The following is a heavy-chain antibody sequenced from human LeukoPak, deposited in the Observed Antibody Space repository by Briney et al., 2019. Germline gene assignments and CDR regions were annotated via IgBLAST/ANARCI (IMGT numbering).Heavy chain of an antibody. CDR3: AREVSSSGWLHPLDY. J-gene: IGHJ4*02. V-gene: IGHV3-48*02. D-gene: IGHD6-19*01. CDR1: GFTFSSYS. CDR2: ISSSSSTI. Sequence: GGSLRLSCAASGFTFSSYSMNWVRQAPGKGRDGFSYISSSSSTIYYADSVKGRFTISRDNAKNSLYLQMNSLRDEDTAVYYCAREVSSSGWLHPLDYWGQGTLVTVSS.